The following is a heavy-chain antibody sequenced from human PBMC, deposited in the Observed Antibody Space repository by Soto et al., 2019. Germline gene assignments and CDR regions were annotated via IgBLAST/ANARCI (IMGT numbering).Heavy chain of an antibody. V-gene: IGHV1-18*01. D-gene: IGHD5-12*01. CDR1: GYTFTSYG. Sequence: ASVKVSCKASGYTFTSYGISWVRQAPGQGLEWMGWISAYNGNTNYVQKLQGRVTMTTDTSTSTAYMELRSLRSDDTAVYYCARIGAREYSGYEFDYWGQGTLVTVSS. CDR2: ISAYNGNT. J-gene: IGHJ4*02. CDR3: ARIGAREYSGYEFDY.